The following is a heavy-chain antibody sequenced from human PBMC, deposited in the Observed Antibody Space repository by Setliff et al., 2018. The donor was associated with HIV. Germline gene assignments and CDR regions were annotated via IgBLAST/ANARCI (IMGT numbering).Heavy chain of an antibody. D-gene: IGHD2-2*01. CDR1: GFTFSSYA. CDR3: AKEYCSSNKCYYYYYMDV. CDR2: LSGSGGST. J-gene: IGHJ6*03. Sequence: GESLKISCAASGFTFSSYAMSWVRQAPGKGLEWVSALSGSGGSTYYADSVKGRFTISRDNSKNTLYLQMNSLRAEDTAVYYCAKEYCSSNKCYYYYYMDVWGKGTTVTVSS. V-gene: IGHV3-23*01.